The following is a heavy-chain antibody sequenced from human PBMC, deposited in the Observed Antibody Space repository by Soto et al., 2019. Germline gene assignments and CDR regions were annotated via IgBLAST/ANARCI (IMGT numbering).Heavy chain of an antibody. CDR3: ARLVVVAQVVNA. CDR2: IFYTGTT. J-gene: IGHJ4*01. CDR1: GGSINYNSYY. Sequence: SETLSLTCSVSGGSINYNSYYWGWIRQPPGKGLEWVGGIFYTGTTYYSPSLKDRVTISVDTSKNSFSLNLTSVTAADTAVYFCARLVVVAQVVNAWAQGTLETFSS. V-gene: IGHV4-39*02. D-gene: IGHD2-15*01.